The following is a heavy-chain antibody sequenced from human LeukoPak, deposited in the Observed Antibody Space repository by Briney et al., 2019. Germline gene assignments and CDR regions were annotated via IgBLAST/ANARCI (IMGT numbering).Heavy chain of an antibody. J-gene: IGHJ6*03. Sequence: SETLSLTCTVSGGSISGYYWSWIRQPPGEGLEWIGYIYNSGNTNYNPSLESQVTISVDTSKNQFSLKLSSVTAADTAVYYCARHSGSSSWYYYYYYYMDVWGKGTTVTISS. CDR1: GGSISGYY. V-gene: IGHV4-59*08. CDR3: ARHSGSSSWYYYYYYYMDV. D-gene: IGHD6-13*01. CDR2: IYNSGNT.